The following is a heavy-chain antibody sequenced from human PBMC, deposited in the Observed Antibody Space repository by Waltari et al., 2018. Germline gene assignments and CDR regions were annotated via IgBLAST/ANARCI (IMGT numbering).Heavy chain of an antibody. J-gene: IGHJ4*02. D-gene: IGHD1-26*01. V-gene: IGHV3-74*01. CDR1: GFTFSTYW. Sequence: EVQLVESGGGSVQPGGSLRLTCAASGFTFSTYWLYWVRQAPGKGLVWVSRINTDGSSTSYADSVKGRFTISRDNAKNTLYLQMNSLRAEDTAVYYCTRALSGSFPYWGQGTLVTVSS. CDR2: INTDGSST. CDR3: TRALSGSFPY.